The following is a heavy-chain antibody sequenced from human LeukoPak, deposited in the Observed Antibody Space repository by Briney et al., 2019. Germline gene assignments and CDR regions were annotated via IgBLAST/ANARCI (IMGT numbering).Heavy chain of an antibody. CDR2: IYYSGST. J-gene: IGHJ4*02. V-gene: IGHV4-61*01. CDR3: ARAPVAGPFDY. CDR1: GYSISSGYY. D-gene: IGHD6-19*01. Sequence: PSETLSLTCAVSGYSISSGYYWGWIRQPPGKGLEWIGYIYYSGSTNYNPSLKSRVTISVDTSKNQFSLKLSSVTAADTAVYYCARAPVAGPFDYWGQGTLVTVSS.